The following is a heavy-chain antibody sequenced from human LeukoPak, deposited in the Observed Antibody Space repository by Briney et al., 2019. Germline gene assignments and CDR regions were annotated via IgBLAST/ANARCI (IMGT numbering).Heavy chain of an antibody. CDR2: ISYAGSNK. CDR1: GFTFSSYG. V-gene: IGHV3-30*18. Sequence: QPGGSLRLSCAASGFTFSSYGMHWVRQAPGKGLEWVAVISYAGSNKHHADSVKGRFTISRDNSKNTLYLQMNSLRAEDTALYYCAKDYKTYYYGSGSYPSDWGQGTLVTVSS. CDR3: AKDYKTYYYGSGSYPSD. D-gene: IGHD3-10*01. J-gene: IGHJ4*02.